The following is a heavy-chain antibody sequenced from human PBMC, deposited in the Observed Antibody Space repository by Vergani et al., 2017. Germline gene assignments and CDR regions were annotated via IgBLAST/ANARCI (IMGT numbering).Heavy chain of an antibody. Sequence: EVQLVESGGGLVQPGGSLRLSCAASGFTLSDHVMNWVRQAPGKGLEWVSGISGSGVSAYYTDSVKGRFTISRDNSKNTLYLQMNSLRAEDTAVYYCAKEIGGLWFGELLYPDYWGQGTLVTISS. J-gene: IGHJ4*02. CDR1: GFTLSDHV. CDR2: ISGSGVSA. D-gene: IGHD3-10*01. V-gene: IGHV3-23*04. CDR3: AKEIGGLWFGELLYPDY.